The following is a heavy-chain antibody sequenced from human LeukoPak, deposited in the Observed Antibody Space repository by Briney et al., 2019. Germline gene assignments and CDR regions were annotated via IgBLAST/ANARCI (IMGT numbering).Heavy chain of an antibody. CDR3: ARGHGYTYGHGGIDY. CDR1: GYTFTGYY. V-gene: IGHV1-2*02. J-gene: IGHJ4*02. D-gene: IGHD5-18*01. CDR2: INPNSGGT. Sequence: ASVKVSCKASGYTFTGYYMHWVRQAPGQGLEWMGWINPNSGGTNYAQKFQGRVTMTRDTSISTAYMELSRLRSDDTAVYYCARGHGYTYGHGGIDYWGQGTLVTVSS.